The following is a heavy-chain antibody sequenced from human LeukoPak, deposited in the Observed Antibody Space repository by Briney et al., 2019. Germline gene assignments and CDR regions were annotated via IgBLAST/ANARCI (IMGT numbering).Heavy chain of an antibody. D-gene: IGHD3-3*01. CDR1: GGTFSSYA. J-gene: IGHJ3*02. V-gene: IGHV1-18*01. CDR3: ATGKYYDFWSGPLTDAFDI. Sequence: ASVNVSCKASGGTFSSYAISWVRQAPGQGLEWMGWISAYNGNTNYAQKLQGRVTMTTDTSTSTAYMELRSLRSDDTAVYYCATGKYYDFWSGPLTDAFDIWGQGTMVTVSS. CDR2: ISAYNGNT.